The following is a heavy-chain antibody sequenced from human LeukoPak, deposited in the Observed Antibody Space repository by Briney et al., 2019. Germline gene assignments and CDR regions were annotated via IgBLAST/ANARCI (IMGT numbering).Heavy chain of an antibody. CDR3: ARNTYYYDSSGYYVGSFDY. J-gene: IGHJ4*02. CDR1: GGSISSGGYY. V-gene: IGHV4-31*03. D-gene: IGHD3-22*01. CDR2: IYYSGST. Sequence: PSETLSLTCTVSGGSISSGGYYWSWIRQHPGKGLEWIGYIYYSGSTYYNPSLKSRVTISVDISKNQFSLKLSSVTAADTAVYYCARNTYYYDSSGYYVGSFDYWGQGTLVTVSS.